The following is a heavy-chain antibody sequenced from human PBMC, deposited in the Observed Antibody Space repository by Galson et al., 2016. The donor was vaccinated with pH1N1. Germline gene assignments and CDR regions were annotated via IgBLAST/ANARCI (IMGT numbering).Heavy chain of an antibody. Sequence: SVKVSCKASGYTFTDYYIHWVRQAPGQGLEWMGLILPNSGDTNFAKKFQGRVTMTRDTSISTAYMELTRLTSDDTAVYFCAREIRGGSFDVWGQGTVVSGSS. CDR3: AREIRGGSFDV. J-gene: IGHJ3*01. D-gene: IGHD2-15*01. V-gene: IGHV1-2*02. CDR2: ILPNSGDT. CDR1: GYTFTDYY.